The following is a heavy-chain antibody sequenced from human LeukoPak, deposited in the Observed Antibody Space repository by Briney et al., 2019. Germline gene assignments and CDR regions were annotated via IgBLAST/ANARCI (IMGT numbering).Heavy chain of an antibody. CDR2: IYPGDSDT. Sequence: GESLKISCKGSGYTFTNYWIGWVRQMPGKGLEWMGIIYPGDSDTRYSPSFQGQVTISADKSISTAYPQWSSLEASDTAMYYCARPLTILRGVVTSSDYWGQGTLVTVSS. D-gene: IGHD3-10*01. CDR1: GYTFTNYW. V-gene: IGHV5-51*01. J-gene: IGHJ4*02. CDR3: ARPLTILRGVVTSSDY.